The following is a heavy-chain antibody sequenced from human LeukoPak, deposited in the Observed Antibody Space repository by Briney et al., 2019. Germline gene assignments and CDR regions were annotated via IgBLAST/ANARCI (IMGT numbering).Heavy chain of an antibody. D-gene: IGHD3-10*01. CDR2: INPSGGST. CDR3: AREGDYYGSGSYLGY. Sequence: ASVKVSCKASGYTFTSYYMHWVRQAPGQGLEWMGIINPSGGSTSYAQKFQGRVTVTRDTSTSTVYMELSSLRSEDTAVYYCAREGDYYGSGSYLGYWGQGTLVTVSS. J-gene: IGHJ4*02. CDR1: GYTFTSYY. V-gene: IGHV1-46*01.